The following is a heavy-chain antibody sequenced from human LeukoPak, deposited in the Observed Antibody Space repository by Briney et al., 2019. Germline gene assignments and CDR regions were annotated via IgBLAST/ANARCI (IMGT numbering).Heavy chain of an antibody. CDR3: TRDIVVVVAATGYYYYYGMDV. Sequence: GGSLRLSCTASGFTFGDYAMSWVRQAPGKGLEWVGFIRSKAYGGTTQYAASVKGRFTIPRDDSKSIAYLQMTSLKTEGTGVYYCTRDIVVVVAATGYYYYYGMDVWGQGTTVTVSS. J-gene: IGHJ6*02. D-gene: IGHD2-15*01. V-gene: IGHV3-49*04. CDR2: IRSKAYGGTT. CDR1: GFTFGDYA.